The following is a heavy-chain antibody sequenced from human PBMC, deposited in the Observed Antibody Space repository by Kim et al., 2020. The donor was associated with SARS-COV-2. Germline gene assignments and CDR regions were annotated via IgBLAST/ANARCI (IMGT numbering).Heavy chain of an antibody. CDR2: INTGNGNT. Sequence: ASVKVSCKASGYTFRTSAMHWMRQAPGQRLEWMGWINTGNGNTKSSQNLEGRVTFTRDTSASTAYMELSSLRSEDTAIYFCAGGEAAVGKAYWGQGTLVT. CDR1: GYTFRTSA. D-gene: IGHD6-13*01. J-gene: IGHJ4*02. CDR3: AGGEAAVGKAY. V-gene: IGHV1-3*04.